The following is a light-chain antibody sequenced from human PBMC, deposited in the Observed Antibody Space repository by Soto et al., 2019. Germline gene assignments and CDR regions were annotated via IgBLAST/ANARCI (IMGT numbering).Light chain of an antibody. Sequence: EIVMMQSPTTLSVSPGEGATLSCRASQSVNTNLAWFQQKPGQAPRLLIYGSSNRATGIPARFSGSGSGTEFTLPISSLQSEDFAVYYCQQYNNWPPVTFGGGTKVEIK. CDR3: QQYNNWPPVT. V-gene: IGKV3-15*01. J-gene: IGKJ4*01. CDR2: GSS. CDR1: QSVNTN.